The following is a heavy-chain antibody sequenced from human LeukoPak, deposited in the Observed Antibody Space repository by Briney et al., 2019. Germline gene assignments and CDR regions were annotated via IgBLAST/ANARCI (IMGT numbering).Heavy chain of an antibody. V-gene: IGHV4-61*02. CDR2: VYTSGSA. Sequence: PSETLSLTCTVSGGSISNGSYYWSWVRQPAGKELEWLGRVYTSGSANYNPSLRSRVTISLDTSKNQFSLKLSSETAADTAVYYCARGRYCGSTSCFYFDFWGQGTLVTVSS. CDR1: GGSISNGSYY. D-gene: IGHD2-2*01. CDR3: ARGRYCGSTSCFYFDF. J-gene: IGHJ4*02.